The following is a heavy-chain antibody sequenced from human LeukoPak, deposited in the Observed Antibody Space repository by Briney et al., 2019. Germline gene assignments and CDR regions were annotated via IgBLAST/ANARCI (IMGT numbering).Heavy chain of an antibody. CDR2: IYYSGST. Sequence: PSETLSLTCTVSGGSISSYYWSWIRQPPGKGLEWIGYIYYSGSTNYNPSLKSRVTIPVDTSKNQFSLKLSSVTAADTAVYYCAGDYGDYYFDYWGQGTLVTVSS. V-gene: IGHV4-59*01. J-gene: IGHJ4*02. CDR1: GGSISSYY. CDR3: AGDYGDYYFDY. D-gene: IGHD4-17*01.